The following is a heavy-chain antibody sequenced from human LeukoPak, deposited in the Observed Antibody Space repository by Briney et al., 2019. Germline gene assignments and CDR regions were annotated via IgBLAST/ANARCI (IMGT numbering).Heavy chain of an antibody. CDR1: GFSVSNYY. CDR2: ISGSGDST. Sequence: GGSLRLSCAGSGFSVSNYYMSWVRQAPGKGLEWVSGISGSGDSTYYADSVKGRFTISRDNSENTLFLQMNSLRADDTAVYYCARNRPAGYAYGFELQHWGQGTLVTVSS. J-gene: IGHJ1*01. CDR3: ARNRPAGYAYGFELQH. D-gene: IGHD5-12*01. V-gene: IGHV3-23*01.